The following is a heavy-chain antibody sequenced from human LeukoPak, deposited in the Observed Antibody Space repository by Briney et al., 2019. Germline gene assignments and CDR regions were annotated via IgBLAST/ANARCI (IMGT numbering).Heavy chain of an antibody. D-gene: IGHD3-10*01. CDR3: ARRFDV. J-gene: IGHJ6*04. CDR2: ISSSGSII. Sequence: GGALRLSCAASLFTFSSVEMNWLRQTPGRGLEWISYISSSGSIIYYADSVRGRFTISRDNAKNSLYLQMNSLRGEDTALYYCARRFDVWGKGTTVTVSS. V-gene: IGHV3-48*03. CDR1: LFTFSSVE.